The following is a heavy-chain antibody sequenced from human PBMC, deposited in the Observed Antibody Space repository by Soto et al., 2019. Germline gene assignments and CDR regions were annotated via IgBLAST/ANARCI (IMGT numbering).Heavy chain of an antibody. V-gene: IGHV1-18*01. CDR2: ISAYNGNT. J-gene: IGHJ5*02. Sequence: ASVKVSCKASGYTFTSYGISWVRQAPGQGLEWMGWISAYNGNTNYAQKLQGRVTMTTDTSTSTAYMELRSLRSDDTAVYYCARDLGGSGWYSPSNWFDPWGQGALVTVSS. CDR1: GYTFTSYG. D-gene: IGHD6-19*01. CDR3: ARDLGGSGWYSPSNWFDP.